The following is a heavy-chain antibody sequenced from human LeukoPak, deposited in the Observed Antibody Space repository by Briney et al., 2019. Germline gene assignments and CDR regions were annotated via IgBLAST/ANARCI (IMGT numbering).Heavy chain of an antibody. CDR2: ISGGGGRT. CDR1: GFTFSSYA. V-gene: IGHV3-23*01. D-gene: IGHD3-16*01. J-gene: IGHJ4*02. Sequence: GGSLRLSCAASGFTFSSYAMSWVRQAPGKGLEWVSTISGGGGRTWYADSVKGRFTISRDNSKNTVDVQLNSLRAEDTAVYYCAKFRGSEKTVIDCWGQGALVTVSS. CDR3: AKFRGSEKTVIDC.